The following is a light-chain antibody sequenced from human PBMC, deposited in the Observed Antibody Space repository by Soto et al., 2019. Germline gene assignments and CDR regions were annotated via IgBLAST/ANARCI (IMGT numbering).Light chain of an antibody. CDR1: QGINNH. CDR2: AAS. V-gene: IGKV1-27*01. Sequence: DFQMTQSPSSLSASVGDRVTITCRASQGINNHLAWFQQKPGKVPKVLIYAASTLQSGVPSRFSGSGSGTDFTLTISSLQPEDFATYYCQQANSFPYTFGQGTKLEIK. J-gene: IGKJ2*01. CDR3: QQANSFPYT.